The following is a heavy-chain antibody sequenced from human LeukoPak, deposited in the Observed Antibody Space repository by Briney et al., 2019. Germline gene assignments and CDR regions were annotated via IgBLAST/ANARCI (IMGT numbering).Heavy chain of an antibody. CDR1: GFTVNSNY. CDR2: IYSGGST. CDR3: ARERVTYYYDSSVGGAFDI. Sequence: GGSLRLSCAASGFTVNSNYMSWVRQAPGKGLDWVSVIYSGGSTYYADSVKGRFTISRDNSKSTLYLQMNSLRAEDTAVYYCARERVTYYYDSSVGGAFDIWGQGTMVTVSS. D-gene: IGHD3-22*01. V-gene: IGHV3-53*01. J-gene: IGHJ3*02.